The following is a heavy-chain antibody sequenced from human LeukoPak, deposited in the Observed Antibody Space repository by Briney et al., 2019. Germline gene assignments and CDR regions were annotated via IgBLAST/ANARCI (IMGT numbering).Heavy chain of an antibody. CDR2: IYYSGST. CDR1: GGSISSYY. CDR3: ARDRPGGSSFDY. V-gene: IGHV4-59*01. J-gene: IGHJ4*02. D-gene: IGHD3-16*01. Sequence: PSETLSLTCTVSGGSISSYYWSWIRQPPGKGLEWIGYIYYSGSTNYSPSLKSRVTISVDTFMNQFSLRLSSVTAADTAVYYCARDRPGGSSFDYWGQGTLVTVSS.